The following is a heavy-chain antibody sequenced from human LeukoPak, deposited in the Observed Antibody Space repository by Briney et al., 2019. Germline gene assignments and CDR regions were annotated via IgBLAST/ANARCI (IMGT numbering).Heavy chain of an antibody. J-gene: IGHJ4*02. CDR3: ARDVLAARDFDY. Sequence: GGSLRLSCAASGFTFSSYSMNWVRQAPGKGLEWVSSISSSSYIYYADSVKGRFTISRDNAKNSLYLQMNSLRAEDTAVYYCARDVLAARDFDYWGQGTLVTVSS. D-gene: IGHD6-6*01. CDR1: GFTFSSYS. CDR2: ISSSSYI. V-gene: IGHV3-21*01.